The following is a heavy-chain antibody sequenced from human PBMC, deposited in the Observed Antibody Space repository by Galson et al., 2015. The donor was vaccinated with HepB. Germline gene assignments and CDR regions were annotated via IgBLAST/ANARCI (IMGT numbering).Heavy chain of an antibody. D-gene: IGHD3-9*01. CDR2: MWHDGSNK. CDR3: SRDTTQFNDILTGYRYSWFDP. J-gene: IGHJ5*02. V-gene: IGHV3-33*01. Sequence: SVRLSCAASGFTFSSYGMHWVRQAPGKGLEWVAVMWHDGSNKYYADYVKGRFTISRDNSKNALYLQMNSLRAEDTAVYYCSRDTTQFNDILTGYRYSWFDPWGQGTLVTVSS. CDR1: GFTFSSYG.